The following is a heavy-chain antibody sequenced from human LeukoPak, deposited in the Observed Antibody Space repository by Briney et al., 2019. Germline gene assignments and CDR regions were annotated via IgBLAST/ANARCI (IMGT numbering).Heavy chain of an antibody. V-gene: IGHV3-74*01. D-gene: IGHD6-19*01. CDR1: GFTFSSCW. Sequence: PGGSLRLSCAASGFTFSSCWMHWVRQAPGKGLVWVSRINSDGSSTAYADSVKGRFTISRDNSKNTLYLQMNSLRAEDTAVYYCAKDGGQQWLAQRGSGAFDIWGQGTMVTVSS. CDR2: INSDGSST. J-gene: IGHJ3*02. CDR3: AKDGGQQWLAQRGSGAFDI.